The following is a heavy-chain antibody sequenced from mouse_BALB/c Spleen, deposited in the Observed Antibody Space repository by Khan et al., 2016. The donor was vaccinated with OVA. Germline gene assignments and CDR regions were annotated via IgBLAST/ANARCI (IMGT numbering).Heavy chain of an antibody. Sequence: EVELVESGAELVRPGASVKISCKAFGYTFTNHHINWVKQRPGQGLDWIGYIKPYTDYSMYNQNFKGKATLTVDKSSSTAYMELSSLTSEDSAVYYCARTGTFYGMDYWGQGTSVTVSS. D-gene: IGHD4-1*01. CDR2: IKPYTDYS. J-gene: IGHJ4*01. CDR3: ARTGTFYGMDY. V-gene: IGHV1S45*01. CDR1: GYTFTNHH.